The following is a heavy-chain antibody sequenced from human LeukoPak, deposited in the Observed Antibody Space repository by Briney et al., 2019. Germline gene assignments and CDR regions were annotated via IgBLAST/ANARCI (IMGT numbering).Heavy chain of an antibody. V-gene: IGHV1-2*06. D-gene: IGHD4-17*01. J-gene: IGHJ5*02. CDR1: GYTFTGYY. CDR2: INPNSGGT. CDR3: ARDVHGDYGSGWFDP. Sequence: ASVKVSCKASGYTFTGYYMHWVRQAPGQGLEWMGRINPNSGGTNYAQKFQGRVTITRDTAISTDYMELSRLRSDDTAVYYCARDVHGDYGSGWFDPWGQGTLVSVSS.